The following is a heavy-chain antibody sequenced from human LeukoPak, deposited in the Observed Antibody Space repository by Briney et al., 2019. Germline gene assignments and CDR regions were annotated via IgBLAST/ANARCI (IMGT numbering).Heavy chain of an antibody. J-gene: IGHJ5*01. CDR3: ARGKDLLLVS. D-gene: IGHD1-26*01. CDR1: GYSLSELS. V-gene: IGHV1-24*01. CDR2: LEPGDDET. Sequence: GASAKDSCKVSGYSLSELSTHWVRQAPGQGLEWMGGLEPGDDETIYAQKFQGRVTLTEDTSTGTAYLELSSRRSEDTAVYFCARGKDLLLVSWGQGTPVAVSS.